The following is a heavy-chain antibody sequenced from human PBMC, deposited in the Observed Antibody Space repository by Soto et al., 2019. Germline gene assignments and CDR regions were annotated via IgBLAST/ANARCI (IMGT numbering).Heavy chain of an antibody. Sequence: QVQLVQSGPEVKKPGASVKVSCKASGYTFSSYGISWVRQAPGQGFEWMAWISVDNGNTNFAQRFQGRVTMTTDTGTSTAYMELRSLRSDDTAVYYCARFKQVDNRNPIGNHYYYYMEVWGEGTTVTVSS. V-gene: IGHV1-18*01. CDR3: ARFKQVDNRNPIGNHYYYYMEV. D-gene: IGHD5-12*01. J-gene: IGHJ6*03. CDR2: ISVDNGNT. CDR1: GYTFSSYG.